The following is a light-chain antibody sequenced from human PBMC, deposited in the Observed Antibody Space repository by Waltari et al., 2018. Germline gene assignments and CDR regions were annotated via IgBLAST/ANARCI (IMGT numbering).Light chain of an antibody. V-gene: IGKV1-27*01. CDR2: AAS. CDR1: QGISNY. J-gene: IGKJ1*01. Sequence: DSQMTQSPSSLSASVGDRVTITCRASQGISNYLAWYQQKSGTVPKLLIYAASTLQSEVPSRFSGSGSGTDFTLTISSLQPEDVATYYCQKYNSAPWTFGQGTKVEIK. CDR3: QKYNSAPWT.